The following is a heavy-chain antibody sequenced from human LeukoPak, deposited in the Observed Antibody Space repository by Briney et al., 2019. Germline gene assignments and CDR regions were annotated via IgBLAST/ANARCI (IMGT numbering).Heavy chain of an antibody. CDR1: GVAVSASF. V-gene: IGHV3-21*01. CDR3: ARAYYDFWSGYVPKGGDAFDI. D-gene: IGHD3-3*01. J-gene: IGHJ3*02. CDR2: ISSSSSYI. Sequence: GGSLRLSCAASGVAVSASFMTWLRQAPGKGLEWVSSISSSSSYIYYADSVKGRFTISRDNAKNSLYLQMNSLRAEDTAVYYCARAYYDFWSGYVPKGGDAFDIWGQGTMVTVSS.